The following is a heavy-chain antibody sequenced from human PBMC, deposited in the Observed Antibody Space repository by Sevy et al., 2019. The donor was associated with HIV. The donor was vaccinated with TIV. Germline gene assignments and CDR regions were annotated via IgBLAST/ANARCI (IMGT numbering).Heavy chain of an antibody. CDR2: VYSGGTT. CDR1: GSTVNSDY. D-gene: IGHD3-10*01. CDR3: ARHISFGELGSWFDP. J-gene: IGHJ5*02. Sequence: GGSLRLSCAASGSTVNSDYMSWVRQAPGKGLEWVSVVYSGGTTYYADSVKGRFTISRDNSKNILYLQMNSLRAEDTAVYYCARHISFGELGSWFDPWGQGTLVTVSS. V-gene: IGHV3-53*01.